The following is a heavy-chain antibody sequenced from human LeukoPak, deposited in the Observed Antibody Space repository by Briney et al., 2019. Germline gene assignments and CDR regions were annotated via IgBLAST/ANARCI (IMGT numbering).Heavy chain of an antibody. Sequence: PSQTLSLTCTVSGGPISSGDYYWSWIRQPPGKGLEWIGYIYYSGSTYYNPSLKSRVTISVDTSKNQFSLKLSSVTAADTAVYYCARARDSSGPISSAFDIWGQGTMVTVSS. CDR2: IYYSGST. CDR3: ARARDSSGPISSAFDI. J-gene: IGHJ3*02. CDR1: GGPISSGDYY. V-gene: IGHV4-30-4*08. D-gene: IGHD3-22*01.